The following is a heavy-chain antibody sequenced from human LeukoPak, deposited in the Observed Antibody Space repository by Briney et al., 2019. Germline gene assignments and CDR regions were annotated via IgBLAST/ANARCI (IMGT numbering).Heavy chain of an antibody. CDR3: ARAGYSMDTEYFQH. CDR2: ISNSGTAI. J-gene: IGHJ1*01. D-gene: IGHD5-18*01. Sequence: GGSLRLPCAASGFTFSSYEMNWVRQVPGKGLEWVSYISNSGTAIYYADSVKGRFTISRDNAKSSLYLQMNSLRAEDTAVYYCARAGYSMDTEYFQHWGQGTLVTVSS. V-gene: IGHV3-48*03. CDR1: GFTFSSYE.